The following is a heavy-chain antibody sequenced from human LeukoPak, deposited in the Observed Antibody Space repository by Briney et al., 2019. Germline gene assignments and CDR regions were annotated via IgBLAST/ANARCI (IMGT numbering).Heavy chain of an antibody. CDR1: GFTFSTYP. D-gene: IGHD6-19*01. J-gene: IGHJ4*02. CDR2: ISGSGGDT. V-gene: IGHV3-23*01. CDR3: ATSSGWYPKYFDY. Sequence: VQPGGSLRLSCAASGFTFSTYPMSWVRQAPGKGLEWVSAISGSGGDTYYADSVKGRFTISRDNSKNTLYLQMNSLRAEDTALYYCATSSGWYPKYFDYWGQGTLVTVSS.